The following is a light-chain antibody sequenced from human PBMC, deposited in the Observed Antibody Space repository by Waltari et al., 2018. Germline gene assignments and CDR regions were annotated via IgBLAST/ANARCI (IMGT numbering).Light chain of an antibody. CDR2: GTS. V-gene: IGKV3-20*01. Sequence: EIVLTQSPGTLSLSPGERATLSCRASQRVTSGYLAWSQQKPGQAPRLLIYGTSSRATGIPDRFSGSGSGTGFTLSISRLEPEDFGVYYCQLYGGSPEITFGGGTKVEIK. CDR1: QRVTSGY. CDR3: QLYGGSPEIT. J-gene: IGKJ4*01.